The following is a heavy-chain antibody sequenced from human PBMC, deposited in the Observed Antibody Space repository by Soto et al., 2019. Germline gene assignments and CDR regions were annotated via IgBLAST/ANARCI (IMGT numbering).Heavy chain of an antibody. CDR2: FDPEDGET. Sequence: DSVQVSCKVSGYTLTELSMHWVRQAPGKGLEWMGGFDPEDGETIYAQKFQGRVTMTEDTSTDTAYMELSSLRSEDTAVYYCATCQGEAATAPYYCYYCMDVWG. D-gene: IGHD2-15*01. J-gene: IGHJ6*02. CDR3: ATCQGEAATAPYYCYYCMDV. V-gene: IGHV1-24*01. CDR1: GYTLTELS.